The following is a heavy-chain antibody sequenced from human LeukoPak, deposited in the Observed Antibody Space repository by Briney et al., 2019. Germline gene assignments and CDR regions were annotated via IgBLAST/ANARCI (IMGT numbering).Heavy chain of an antibody. D-gene: IGHD1-7*01. J-gene: IGHJ6*02. V-gene: IGHV3-15*04. CDR2: TVSEIDGGTT. CDR3: TTDEDWNYARKDV. Sequence: PGGSLRLSCAASGFTFNYAWMSWVRQVPGKGLEWVGQTVSEIDGGTTDYATPVKGRFTISRDDSKSTLYLQMNSLKIEDTAVYYCTTDEDWNYARKDVWGQGATVIVSS. CDR1: GFTFNYAW.